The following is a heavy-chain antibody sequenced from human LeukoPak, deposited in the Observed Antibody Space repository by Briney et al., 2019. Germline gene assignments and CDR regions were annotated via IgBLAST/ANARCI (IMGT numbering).Heavy chain of an antibody. Sequence: PGGSLRLSCAASGFTFSSYGMHWVRQAPGKGLEWVAVIWYDGSNKYYADSVKGRFTISRDNSKNTLYLQMNSLRAEDTAVYYCAREGIAAAKGAFYIWGQGTMVTVSS. CDR1: GFTFSSYG. D-gene: IGHD6-13*01. CDR2: IWYDGSNK. CDR3: AREGIAAAKGAFYI. V-gene: IGHV3-33*01. J-gene: IGHJ3*02.